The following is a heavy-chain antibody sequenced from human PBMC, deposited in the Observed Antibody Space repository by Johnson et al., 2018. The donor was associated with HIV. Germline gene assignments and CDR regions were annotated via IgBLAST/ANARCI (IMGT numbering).Heavy chain of an antibody. J-gene: IGHJ3*02. CDR1: GFTFSSYA. CDR3: ARAYSYGALDI. D-gene: IGHD1-26*01. V-gene: IGHV3-23*04. Sequence: EVQLVESGGGLVQPGGSLRLSCAASGFTFSSYAMSWVRQAPGKGLEWVSAISWNSGTIAYADSVKGRFTISRDNSKNTLYLQMKSLRAEDTALYYCARAYSYGALDIWGQGTMVTVSS. CDR2: ISWNSGTI.